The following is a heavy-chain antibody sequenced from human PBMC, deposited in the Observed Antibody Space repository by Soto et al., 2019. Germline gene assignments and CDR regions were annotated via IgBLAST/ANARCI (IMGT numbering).Heavy chain of an antibody. Sequence: ASVKVSCKASGGTFSSYTISWVRQAPGQGLEWMGRIIPILGIANYAQKFQGRVTITADKSTSTAYMELSSLRSEDTAVYYCAREKGYCSSGSCYSLNYYYYYMDVWGKGTTVTVSS. CDR3: AREKGYCSSGSCYSLNYYYYYMDV. D-gene: IGHD2-15*01. V-gene: IGHV1-69*04. CDR1: GGTFSSYT. CDR2: IIPILGIA. J-gene: IGHJ6*03.